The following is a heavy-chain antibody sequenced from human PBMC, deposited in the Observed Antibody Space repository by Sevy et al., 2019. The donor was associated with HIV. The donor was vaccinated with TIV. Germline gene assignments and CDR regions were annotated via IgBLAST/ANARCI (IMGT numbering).Heavy chain of an antibody. J-gene: IGHJ6*02. D-gene: IGHD3-10*01. V-gene: IGHV4-59*13. CDR3: ARDYYYGSGLYYYGMDV. CDR1: GGSISSYY. Sequence: SETLSLTCTVSGGSISSYYWSWIRQPPGKGLEWIGYIYYSGSTNYNPSLKSRVTISVDTSKNQFSLKLSSVTAADTAVYYCARDYYYGSGLYYYGMDVWGQGTTVTVSS. CDR2: IYYSGST.